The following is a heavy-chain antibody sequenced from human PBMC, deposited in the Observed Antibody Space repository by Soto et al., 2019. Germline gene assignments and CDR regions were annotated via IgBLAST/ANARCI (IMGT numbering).Heavy chain of an antibody. Sequence: SVKVSCKASGGTFSSYAISWVRQAPGQGLEWMGGIIPIFGTANYAQKFQGRVTITADESTSTAYMELSSLRSEDTAVYYCARTRDKNYGSGSHYYYYYGMDVWGQGTTVTVS. CDR3: ARTRDKNYGSGSHYYYYYGMDV. CDR1: GGTFSSYA. J-gene: IGHJ6*02. D-gene: IGHD3-10*01. CDR2: IIPIFGTA. V-gene: IGHV1-69*13.